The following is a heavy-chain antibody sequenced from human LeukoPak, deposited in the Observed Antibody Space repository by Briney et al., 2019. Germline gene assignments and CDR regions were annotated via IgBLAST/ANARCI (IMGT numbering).Heavy chain of an antibody. V-gene: IGHV4-39*01. D-gene: IGHD1-26*01. Sequence: PSETLSLTCTVSGGSISSYYWGWIRQPPGKGLEWIASIYYSGSTYYNPSLKSRFTISVDTSKNQLSLKLSSLTAADTAVYYCARHEYSGSYYGLSWFDPWGQGTLVTVSS. CDR1: GGSISSYY. CDR2: IYYSGST. J-gene: IGHJ5*02. CDR3: ARHEYSGSYYGLSWFDP.